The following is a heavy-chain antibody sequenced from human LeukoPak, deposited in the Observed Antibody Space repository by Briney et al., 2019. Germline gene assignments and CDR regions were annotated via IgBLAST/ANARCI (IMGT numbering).Heavy chain of an antibody. V-gene: IGHV3-7*01. CDR3: ARVMLYYYDSSGHYYEGFDY. Sequence: GGSLRLSCAASEFTFSSYWMSWVRQAPGKGLEWVANIKQDGSEKYYVDSVKGRFTISRDNAKNSLYLQVNSLRAEDTAVYYCARVMLYYYDSSGHYYEGFDYWGQGTLVTVSS. CDR1: EFTFSSYW. D-gene: IGHD3-22*01. J-gene: IGHJ4*02. CDR2: IKQDGSEK.